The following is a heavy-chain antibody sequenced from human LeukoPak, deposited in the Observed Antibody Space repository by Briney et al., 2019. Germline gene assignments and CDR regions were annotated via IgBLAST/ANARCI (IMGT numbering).Heavy chain of an antibody. D-gene: IGHD6-13*01. Sequence: SVKVSCKASGGTFSSYAISWVRQAPGQGLEWMGGIIPIFGTANYAQKFQGRVTITADESTSTAYMELSSLRSDDTAVYYCARTQAIAAAGLDDAFDLWGQGTMVTVSS. CDR2: IIPIFGTA. J-gene: IGHJ3*01. CDR3: ARTQAIAAAGLDDAFDL. CDR1: GGTFSSYA. V-gene: IGHV1-69*13.